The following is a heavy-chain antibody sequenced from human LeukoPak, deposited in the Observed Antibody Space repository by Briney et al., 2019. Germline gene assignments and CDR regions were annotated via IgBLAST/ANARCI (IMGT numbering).Heavy chain of an antibody. J-gene: IGHJ4*02. CDR2: ISGSGAKT. V-gene: IGHV3-23*01. CDR3: ARSDTSRPFDY. CDR1: GFTFSNYA. Sequence: GGSLRLSCAASGFTFSNYAVSWVRQAPGKGLDWVSGISGSGAKTYYADSVKGRFTISRDNAKNSLYVQMSSLRPEDTAVYYCARSDTSRPFDYWGQGTLVTVSS.